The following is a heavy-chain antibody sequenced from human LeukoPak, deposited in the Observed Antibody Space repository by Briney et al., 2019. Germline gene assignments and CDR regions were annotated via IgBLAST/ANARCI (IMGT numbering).Heavy chain of an antibody. CDR3: AKESYSGYDWDFDY. CDR1: GFTLSSYS. V-gene: IGHV3-23*01. CDR2: ISGSGGST. D-gene: IGHD5-12*01. J-gene: IGHJ4*02. Sequence: GGPLRLSCAVSGFTLSSYSMSWVRPAPGKGLEWVSAISGSGGSTYYADSVKGRFTISRDNTKHTLYLQMNSLRAEDTAVYYCAKESYSGYDWDFDYWGQGTLVTVSS.